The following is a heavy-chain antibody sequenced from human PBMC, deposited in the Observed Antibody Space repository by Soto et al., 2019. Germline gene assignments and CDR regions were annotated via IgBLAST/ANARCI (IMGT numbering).Heavy chain of an antibody. V-gene: IGHV1-69*01. CDR2: VIPLFDTA. J-gene: IGHJ6*02. CDR3: ATGGHNDGYNFYPGMDV. CDR1: GGIFTNNA. Sequence: QVQVVQSGAEVKKPGSSVKVSCKVSGGIFTNNAISWVRQAPGQGLEWLGGVIPLFDTAYYAQIFRGRLRISADGATTPAYMELSGLTSADTAVYFCATGGHNDGYNFYPGMDVWGQGTTVTFS. D-gene: IGHD3-16*01.